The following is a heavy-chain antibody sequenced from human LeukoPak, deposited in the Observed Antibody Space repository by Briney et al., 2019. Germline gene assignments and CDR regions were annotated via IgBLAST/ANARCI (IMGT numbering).Heavy chain of an antibody. J-gene: IGHJ3*01. Sequence: ASVKVSCKASGYTFTSYSIHWVRQAPGQGLEWMGIINPSGGTTKYAQKFQGRVTMTRDTSTSTVYMELSSLRPEDTAVYYCARGHRQWPDAFDFCGQGTMVTVSS. CDR2: INPSGGTT. CDR1: GYTFTSYS. D-gene: IGHD6-19*01. V-gene: IGHV1-46*01. CDR3: ARGHRQWPDAFDF.